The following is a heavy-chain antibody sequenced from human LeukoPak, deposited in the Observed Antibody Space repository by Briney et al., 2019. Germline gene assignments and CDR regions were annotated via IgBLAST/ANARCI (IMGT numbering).Heavy chain of an antibody. V-gene: IGHV4-39*01. CDR2: IYYGGNT. J-gene: IGHJ3*02. Sequence: PSETLSLTCTVSGGSISSSSHYLGWIRQPPGKGQEWIGTIYYGGNTYYNPSLKSRVTISVDTSKNQVSLKLSSVTAADTAVYYCARQENYYDSSGAFDIWGQGTMVTVS. CDR1: GGSISSSSHY. D-gene: IGHD3-22*01. CDR3: ARQENYYDSSGAFDI.